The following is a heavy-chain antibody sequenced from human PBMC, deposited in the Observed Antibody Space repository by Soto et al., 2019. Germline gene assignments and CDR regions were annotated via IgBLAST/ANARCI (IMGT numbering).Heavy chain of an antibody. D-gene: IGHD2-15*01. Sequence: QLQLPESGPGLVKPSENLSLTCTVSGGSISSSSYYLGWIRQPPGKGLEWIGSIYYSGRTYYNPSLKSRVTISVNPYRYNCSLKLSYVTAADTAVYYCARLISGGSYYSSFAYWCQGTPVTVSS. CDR1: GGSISSSSYY. J-gene: IGHJ4*02. V-gene: IGHV4-39*01. CDR3: ARLISGGSYYSSFAY. CDR2: IYYSGRT.